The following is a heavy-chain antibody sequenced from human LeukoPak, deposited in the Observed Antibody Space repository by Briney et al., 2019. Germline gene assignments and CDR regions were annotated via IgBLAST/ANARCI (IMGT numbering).Heavy chain of an antibody. V-gene: IGHV4-38-2*01. J-gene: IGHJ4*02. D-gene: IGHD1-26*01. CDR3: ASLRGGPLHHSGSFD. CDR1: GYSHSSGYY. CDR2: NYHNWSP. Sequence: SDPLSLPCALSGYSHSSGYYWGWIRHPPGEGLEWNGSNYHNWSPSYNPSLKSRVTISVDTSKNQFSLKLSSVTAADTAVYYCASLRGGPLHHSGSFDGGQGTLVTVSS.